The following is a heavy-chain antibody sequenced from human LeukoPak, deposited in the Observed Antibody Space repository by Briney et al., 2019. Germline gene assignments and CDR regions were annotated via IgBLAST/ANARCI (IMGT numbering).Heavy chain of an antibody. CDR1: GFTFDDYG. CDR2: ISASGTST. V-gene: IGHV3-23*01. J-gene: IGHJ4*02. D-gene: IGHD6-13*01. CDR3: AKASSAGDSSSWNY. Sequence: GGSLRLSCAASGFTFDDYGMSWVRQAPGKGLKWVSDISASGTSTYYADSVKGRFTISRDNSKKTLHLQMNSLRAEDTAIYYCAKASSAGDSSSWNYWGQGILVTVSS.